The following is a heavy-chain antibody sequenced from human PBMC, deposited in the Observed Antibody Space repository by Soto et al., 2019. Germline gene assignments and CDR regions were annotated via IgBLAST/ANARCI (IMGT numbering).Heavy chain of an antibody. J-gene: IGHJ5*02. Sequence: SETLSLTCTVSGASISSYYWSWIRQPPGKGLEWIAYIYNTGTTKYNPSLKSRVTISEDTSKNQFSLKLTSVTAADTAVYYCANLPTWGATTFDPWGQGTLVTVSS. V-gene: IGHV4-4*08. CDR3: ANLPTWGATTFDP. CDR1: GASISSYY. CDR2: IYNTGTT. D-gene: IGHD1-26*01.